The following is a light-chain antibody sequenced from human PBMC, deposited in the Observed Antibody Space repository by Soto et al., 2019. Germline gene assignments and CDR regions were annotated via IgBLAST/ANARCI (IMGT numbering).Light chain of an antibody. V-gene: IGLV2-14*01. CDR2: DVT. Sequence: LTHPASVSGSPGQSITISCTGTSSDVGGYKYVSWYQQHPAKAPKLIIYDVTNRPSGISNRFSGSKSGNTASLTISGLQAEDEADYYCSSYTSSSSYVFGTGTKVTVL. CDR3: SSYTSSSSYV. J-gene: IGLJ1*01. CDR1: SSDVGGYKY.